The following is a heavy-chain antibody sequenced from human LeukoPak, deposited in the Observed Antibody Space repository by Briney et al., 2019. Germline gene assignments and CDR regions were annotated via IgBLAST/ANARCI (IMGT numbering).Heavy chain of an antibody. CDR1: GFIFSDYY. Sequence: PGGSLRLSCAASGFIFSDYYMSWMRQAPGKGLEWLSYIHGSSSRTNYADSVKGRFTISRDNVKNSLYLQMNSLRAEDTAAYFCARRGTDYCTPSSCHPNWFAPWGQGTQVTVSS. V-gene: IGHV3-11*03. D-gene: IGHD4-11*01. CDR2: IHGSSSRT. J-gene: IGHJ5*02. CDR3: ARRGTDYCTPSSCHPNWFAP.